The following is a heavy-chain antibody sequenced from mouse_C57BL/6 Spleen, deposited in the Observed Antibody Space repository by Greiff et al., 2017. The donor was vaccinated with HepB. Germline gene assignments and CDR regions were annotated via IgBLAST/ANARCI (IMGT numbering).Heavy chain of an antibody. CDR3: ARHEGFAY. V-gene: IGHV5-6*01. Sequence: EVQGVESGGDLVKPGGSLKLSCAASGFTFSSYGMSWVRQTPDKRLEWVATISSGGSYTYYPDSVKGRFTISRDNAKHTLYLQMSSLKSEDTAMYYCARHEGFAYWGQGTLVTVSA. CDR2: ISSGGSYT. CDR1: GFTFSSYG. J-gene: IGHJ3*01.